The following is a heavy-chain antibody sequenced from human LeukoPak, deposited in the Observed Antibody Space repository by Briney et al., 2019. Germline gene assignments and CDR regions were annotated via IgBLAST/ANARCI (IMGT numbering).Heavy chain of an antibody. V-gene: IGHV3-23*01. Sequence: PGGSLRLSCVASGFTFTSSAMSWVRQAPGKGLEWVSAISGRSGTTYYADSVKGRFTISRDNSKNTLYLQMNSLRAEDTAVYYCVKLVGVGELFWGHFLEDFWGQGTLVTVSS. D-gene: IGHD3-10*01. CDR1: GFTFTSSA. CDR3: VKLVGVGELFWGHFLEDF. CDR2: ISGRSGTT. J-gene: IGHJ4*02.